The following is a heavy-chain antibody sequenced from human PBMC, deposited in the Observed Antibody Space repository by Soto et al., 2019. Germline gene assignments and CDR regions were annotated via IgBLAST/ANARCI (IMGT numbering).Heavy chain of an antibody. J-gene: IGHJ5*02. Sequence: SETLSLTCTVFDGSISTYYRSWIRQPPGKGLEWIGYIYYTGSTTYNPSLKSRVTISVDPSKNQFSLKLSSVTAADTAVYYCARDVVGATGNWFDPWGQGTLVTVSS. CDR1: DGSISTYY. CDR2: IYYTGST. CDR3: ARDVVGATGNWFDP. V-gene: IGHV4-59*01. D-gene: IGHD1-26*01.